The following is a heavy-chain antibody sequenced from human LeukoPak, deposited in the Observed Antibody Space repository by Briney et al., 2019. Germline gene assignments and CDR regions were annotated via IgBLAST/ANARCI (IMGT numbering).Heavy chain of an antibody. Sequence: ASVKVSCKVSGYTLTELSMHWVRQAPGKGLEWMGGFDPEDGETIYAQKFQGRVTMTEDTSTDTAYMELSSLRSEDTAVYYCATVSYIPTMVHRGGNWFDPWGQGTLVTVSS. J-gene: IGHJ5*02. CDR2: FDPEDGET. CDR3: ATVSYIPTMVHRGGNWFDP. D-gene: IGHD3-10*01. CDR1: GYTLTELS. V-gene: IGHV1-24*01.